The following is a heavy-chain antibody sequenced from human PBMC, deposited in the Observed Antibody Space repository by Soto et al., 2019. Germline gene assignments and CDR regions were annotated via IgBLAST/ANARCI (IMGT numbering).Heavy chain of an antibody. Sequence: QITLKESGPTLVKPTQTLTLTCTFSGFSLTTSAEGVGWVRQPPGKALEWLALIYWDDDKRYSPFLKSRLTITKDTSQRPVVLTMTHIAPQDTATYYCAHRPGGSGNILAYRGQGILVTVSS. J-gene: IGHJ4*02. D-gene: IGHD3-10*01. CDR3: AHRPGGSGNILAY. CDR2: IYWDDDK. CDR1: GFSLTTSAEG. V-gene: IGHV2-5*02.